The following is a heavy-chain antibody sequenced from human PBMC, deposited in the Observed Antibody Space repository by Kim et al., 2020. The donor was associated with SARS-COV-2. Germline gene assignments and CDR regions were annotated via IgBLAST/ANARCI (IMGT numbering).Heavy chain of an antibody. J-gene: IGHJ6*02. Sequence: GGSLRLSCAASGFTFSSYAMSWVRQAPGKGLEWVSAISGSGGSTYYADSVKGRFTISRDNSKNTLYLQMNSLRAEDTAVYYCASHLVYGLHGYYYGMDVWGQGTTVTVSS. D-gene: IGHD4-4*01. V-gene: IGHV3-23*01. CDR2: ISGSGGST. CDR1: GFTFSSYA. CDR3: ASHLVYGLHGYYYGMDV.